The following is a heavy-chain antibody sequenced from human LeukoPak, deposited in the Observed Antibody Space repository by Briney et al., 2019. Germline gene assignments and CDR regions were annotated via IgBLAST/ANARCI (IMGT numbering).Heavy chain of an antibody. CDR2: TNPNTGNP. V-gene: IGHV7-4-1*02. D-gene: IGHD3-16*02. CDR1: GYTFTNNF. Sequence: ASVKVSCKASGYTFTNNFMHWVHQAPGQGLEWMGWTNPNTGNPTYAQGFTGRFVFSLDTSVTTTYLQISGLKAEDTAVYYCARAYQRLGGLSFPDSWGQGTLVTVSS. CDR3: ARAYQRLGGLSFPDS. J-gene: IGHJ5*01.